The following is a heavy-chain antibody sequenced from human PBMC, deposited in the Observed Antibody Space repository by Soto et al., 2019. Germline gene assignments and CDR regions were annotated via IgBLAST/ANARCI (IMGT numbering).Heavy chain of an antibody. CDR2: IYYSGIT. D-gene: IGHD6-13*01. CDR3: ARFHYSSSGDF. CDR1: GGSISSSSYY. Sequence: QLQLQESGPGLVKPSETLSLTCTVSGGSISSSSYYWGWIRQPPGKGLEWIGSIYYSGITYYNPSLKSRVTISGDTYKNQFSLKLSSVTAADPAVYYCARFHYSSSGDFWGQGTLVTVSS. V-gene: IGHV4-39*01. J-gene: IGHJ4*02.